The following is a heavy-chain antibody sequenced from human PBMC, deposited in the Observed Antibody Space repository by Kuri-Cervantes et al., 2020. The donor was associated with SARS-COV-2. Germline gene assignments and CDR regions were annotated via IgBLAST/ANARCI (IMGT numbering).Heavy chain of an antibody. V-gene: IGHV3-9*01. CDR3: ARGRYYFDY. Sequence: SLKISCAASGFTFDDYAMHWVRQAPGKGLEWVSGISWNSGSIGYADSVKGRFTISRDNSKNTLYLQMNSLRAEDTAVYYCARGRYYFDYWGQGTLVTVSS. CDR1: GFTFDDYA. CDR2: ISWNSGSI. J-gene: IGHJ4*02.